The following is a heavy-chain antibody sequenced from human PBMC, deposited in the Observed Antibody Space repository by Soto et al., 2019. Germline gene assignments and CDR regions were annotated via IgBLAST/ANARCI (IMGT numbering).Heavy chain of an antibody. D-gene: IGHD3-10*01. Sequence: PGGSLRLSCAAPGFTFSTHAMSWVRQAPGKGLEWVSTVNRDDNTFYAASVKGRFAISRDNSKNTIYLQMNSLRADDTAVYYCANRGRSSDKDKPYYYFDYWGQGIVVTVSS. V-gene: IGHV3-23*01. J-gene: IGHJ4*02. CDR3: ANRGRSSDKDKPYYYFDY. CDR2: VNRDDNT. CDR1: GFTFSTHA.